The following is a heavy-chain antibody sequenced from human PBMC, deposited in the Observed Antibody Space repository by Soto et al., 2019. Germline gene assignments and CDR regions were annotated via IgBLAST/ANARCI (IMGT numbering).Heavy chain of an antibody. D-gene: IGHD1-26*01. Sequence: SSDTLSLTCTVSGGSISSSSYYWGWIRQPPGKGLEWIGSIYYSGSTYYNPSLKSRVTISVDTSKNQFSLKLSSVTAADTAVYYCAKTGFSGSSGWGQGTLVTVSS. CDR1: GGSISSSSYY. V-gene: IGHV4-39*01. J-gene: IGHJ4*02. CDR2: IYYSGST. CDR3: AKTGFSGSSG.